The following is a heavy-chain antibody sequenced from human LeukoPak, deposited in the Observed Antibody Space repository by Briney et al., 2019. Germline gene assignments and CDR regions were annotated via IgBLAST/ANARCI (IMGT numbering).Heavy chain of an antibody. Sequence: SVTVSCKASGGTLSSYAISWVRQAPGQGLEWMGGIIPIFGTANYAQKFQGRVTITADESTSTAYMELSSLRSEDTAVYYCASTDCSSTSCYVGEYFQHWGQGTLVTVSS. J-gene: IGHJ1*01. CDR2: IIPIFGTA. CDR3: ASTDCSSTSCYVGEYFQH. V-gene: IGHV1-69*13. CDR1: GGTLSSYA. D-gene: IGHD2-2*01.